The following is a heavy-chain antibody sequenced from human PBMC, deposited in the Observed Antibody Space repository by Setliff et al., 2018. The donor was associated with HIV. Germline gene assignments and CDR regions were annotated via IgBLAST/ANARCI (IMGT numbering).Heavy chain of an antibody. D-gene: IGHD3-3*02. CDR2: ISAYNGDT. J-gene: IGHJ6*02. CDR3: ARDAWVEFLEWTFYGMDV. Sequence: ASVKVSCKASGGTFSSYAISWVRQAPGQGLEWMGWISAYNGDTKYAQKVQGRVTLTTDTSSSTVYMELRSLRSDDTAVYYCARDAWVEFLEWTFYGMDVWGQGTTVTVSS. V-gene: IGHV1-18*01. CDR1: GGTFSSYA.